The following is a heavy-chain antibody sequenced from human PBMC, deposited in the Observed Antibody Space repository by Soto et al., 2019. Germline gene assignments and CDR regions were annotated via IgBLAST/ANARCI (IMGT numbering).Heavy chain of an antibody. Sequence: SETLSLTCAVSGGSISSSNWWSWVRQPPGKGLEWIGEIYHSGNTNYNPSLKSRVTMAVDKSRNQFSLKLSSVTATDTAVYYCARRWRAGRVEYWGQGTLVTVSS. CDR1: GGSISSSNW. J-gene: IGHJ4*02. CDR3: ARRWRAGRVEY. CDR2: IYHSGNT. D-gene: IGHD6-25*01. V-gene: IGHV4-4*02.